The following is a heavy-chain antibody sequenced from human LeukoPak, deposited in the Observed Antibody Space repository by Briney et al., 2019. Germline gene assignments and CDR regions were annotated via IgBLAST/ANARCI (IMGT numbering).Heavy chain of an antibody. D-gene: IGHD5-12*01. V-gene: IGHV4-39*01. CDR2: IYYTGST. CDR3: ARRGYSAYDYTN. Sequence: PSETLSLTCTVSGGSISSSSFYWGWIRQPPGKGLEWIGNIYYTGSTYYNPSLKSRLTMSVDTSKNQFSLKLGSVTAADTAVYYCARRGYSAYDYTNWGQGTLVTVSS. CDR1: GGSISSSSFY. J-gene: IGHJ4*02.